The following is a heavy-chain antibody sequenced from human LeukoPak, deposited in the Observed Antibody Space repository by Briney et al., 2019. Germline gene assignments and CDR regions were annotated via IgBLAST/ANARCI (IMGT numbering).Heavy chain of an antibody. CDR1: GLTFSYHW. V-gene: IGHV3-53*01. Sequence: GGSLRLSCAASGLTFSYHWMAWVRQAPGKGLEGVSVIYSGGYTYYADSVKGRFTISRDHSKNTLYLQMDSLRAEDTAVYYCARENGYKVFDYWGQGTLVTVSS. CDR3: ARENGYKVFDY. D-gene: IGHD5-24*01. CDR2: IYSGGYT. J-gene: IGHJ4*02.